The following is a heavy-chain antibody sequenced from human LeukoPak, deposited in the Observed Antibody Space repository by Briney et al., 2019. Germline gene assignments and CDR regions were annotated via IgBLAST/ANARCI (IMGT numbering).Heavy chain of an antibody. CDR3: ASYPGGPSFFDY. CDR2: IYYSGST. J-gene: IGHJ4*02. D-gene: IGHD3-10*01. V-gene: IGHV4-39*07. Sequence: SETLSLTCTVSGGSISSSSYYWGWIRQPPGKGLEWIGSIYYSGSTYYNPSLKSRVTISVDTSKNQFSLKLSSVTAADTAVYYCASYPGGPSFFDYWGQGTLVIVSS. CDR1: GGSISSSSYY.